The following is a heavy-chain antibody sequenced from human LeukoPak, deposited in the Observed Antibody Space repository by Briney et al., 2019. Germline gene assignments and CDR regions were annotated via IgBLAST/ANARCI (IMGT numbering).Heavy chain of an antibody. Sequence: SETLSLTCAVYGGSFSGSNWSWIRQPPGKGLEWIGEIYNSGSTIYNPSLKSQVTISVDTSKNQFSLNLISVTAADTAVYYCVRAYDYWGQGTLVTVSS. CDR3: VRAYDY. J-gene: IGHJ4*02. V-gene: IGHV4-34*01. CDR2: IYNSGST. CDR1: GGSFSGSN.